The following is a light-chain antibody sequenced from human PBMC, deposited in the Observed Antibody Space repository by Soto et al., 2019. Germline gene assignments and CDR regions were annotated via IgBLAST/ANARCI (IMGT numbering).Light chain of an antibody. CDR2: EDN. V-gene: IGLV6-57*04. Sequence: NFMLTQPHSVSESPGKTVTISCTRSSGSIASNYVQWYQQRPGSAPTTVIYEDNQRPSGVPDRFSGSIDSSSNSASLTISGLKTDDEADYYCQSYDSSNQDVVFGGGTKVTVL. J-gene: IGLJ2*01. CDR3: QSYDSSNQDVV. CDR1: SGSIASNY.